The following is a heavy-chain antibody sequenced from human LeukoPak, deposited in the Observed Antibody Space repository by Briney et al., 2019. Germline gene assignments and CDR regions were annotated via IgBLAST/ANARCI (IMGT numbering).Heavy chain of an antibody. V-gene: IGHV3-15*01. Sequence: GGSLRLSCAASGFTFSNAWMSWVRQAPGKGLEWVGRIKSKTDGGTTDYAAPVKGRFTISRDDSKNTLYLQMNSLKTEDTAVYYCTTDLGKVFILRYFDWTETCLAYWGQGTLVTVSS. CDR1: GFTFSNAW. J-gene: IGHJ4*02. D-gene: IGHD3-9*01. CDR2: IKSKTDGGTT. CDR3: TTDLGKVFILRYFDWTETCLAY.